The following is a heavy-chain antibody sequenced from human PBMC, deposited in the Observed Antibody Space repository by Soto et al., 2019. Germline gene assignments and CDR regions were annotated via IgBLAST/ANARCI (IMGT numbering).Heavy chain of an antibody. D-gene: IGHD3-10*01. CDR2: MNPNSGNT. Sequence: QVQLVQSGAEVKKPGASVKVSCKASGYTFTSYDVNWVRQATGQGLEWMGWMNPNSGNTGYAQKFQGRVTMTRNTSISTAYMELSSLRSEDTAVYYCARVTSGSTYYYYYMDVWGKGTTVTVSS. J-gene: IGHJ6*03. CDR1: GYTFTSYD. V-gene: IGHV1-8*01. CDR3: ARVTSGSTYYYYYMDV.